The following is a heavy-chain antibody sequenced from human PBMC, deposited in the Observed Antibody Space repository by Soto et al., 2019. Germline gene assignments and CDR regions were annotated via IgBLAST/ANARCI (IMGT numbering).Heavy chain of an antibody. V-gene: IGHV4-34*01. CDR1: GGSFSGYY. CDR3: ARVVRMATTPDY. CDR2: INHSGST. J-gene: IGHJ4*02. Sequence: QVQLQQWGAGLLKPSETLSLTCAVYGGSFSGYYWSWIRQPPGKGLEWIGEINHSGSTNYNPSLKRRVTISVDTSKNQFSLKLSSVTAADTAVYYCARVVRMATTPDYWGQGTLVTVSS. D-gene: IGHD1-1*01.